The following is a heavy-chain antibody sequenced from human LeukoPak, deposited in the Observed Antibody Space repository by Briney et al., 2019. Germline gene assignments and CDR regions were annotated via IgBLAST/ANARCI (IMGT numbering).Heavy chain of an antibody. CDR1: GYTLSSYY. D-gene: IGHD3-9*01. Sequence: ASVKVSCKASGYTLSSYYIHWVRQAPGQGLEWMGIINPSGGATSYAQKFQGRVSMTRDMSTSTAYMELRSLRSDDTAVYYCARALTKGHSIDLYYFVYWGQGTLVTVSS. CDR2: INPSGGAT. V-gene: IGHV1-46*01. J-gene: IGHJ4*02. CDR3: ARALTKGHSIDLYYFVY.